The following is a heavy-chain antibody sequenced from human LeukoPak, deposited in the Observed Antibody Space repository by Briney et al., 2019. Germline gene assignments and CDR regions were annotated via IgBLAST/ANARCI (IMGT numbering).Heavy chain of an antibody. CDR3: ARGGYCSGGTCYEFNAFDI. D-gene: IGHD2-15*01. V-gene: IGHV3-48*03. CDR2: IRSSDNTI. Sequence: GGSLRLSCAASGFTFGSYEMNWVRQAPGKGLDWVSYIRSSDNTIHYADSVKGRFPISRDNAKNSLYLQMNSLRAEDTAVYYCARGGYCSGGTCYEFNAFDIWGQGTMVTVSS. J-gene: IGHJ3*02. CDR1: GFTFGSYE.